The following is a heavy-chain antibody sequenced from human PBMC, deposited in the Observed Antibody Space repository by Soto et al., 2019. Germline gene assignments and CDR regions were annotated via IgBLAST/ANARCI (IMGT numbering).Heavy chain of an antibody. D-gene: IGHD3-10*01. Sequence: QVQLQESGPGLVKPSGTLSLTCAVSSGSISSSNWWSWVRQPPGKGLEWIGEIYHSGSTNYNPSLKRRVTISVDKSKNQFSLKLSSVTAADTAVYYCARETHYYGSGSYYKGAFDIWGQGTMVTVSS. CDR2: IYHSGST. CDR3: ARETHYYGSGSYYKGAFDI. J-gene: IGHJ3*02. V-gene: IGHV4-4*02. CDR1: SGSISSSNW.